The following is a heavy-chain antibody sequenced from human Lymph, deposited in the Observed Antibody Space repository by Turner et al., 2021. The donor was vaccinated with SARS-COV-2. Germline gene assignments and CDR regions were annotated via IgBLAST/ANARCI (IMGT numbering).Heavy chain of an antibody. CDR3: ARVLPYGDYFDY. CDR1: GFTVSSNY. V-gene: IGHV3-53*01. Sequence: EVQLVESGGGLIQPGGSLRLSCAASGFTVSSNYMTWVRQAPGKGLEWVSLIYSGGSTYYANSVKGRFTISRDNSNNTLYLQMNSLRADDTAVYYCARVLPYGDYFDYWGQGTLVTVSS. CDR2: IYSGGST. D-gene: IGHD4-17*01. J-gene: IGHJ4*02.